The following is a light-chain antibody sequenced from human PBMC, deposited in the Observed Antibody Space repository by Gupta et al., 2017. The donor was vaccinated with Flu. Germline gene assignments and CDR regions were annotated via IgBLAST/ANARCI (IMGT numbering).Light chain of an antibody. Sequence: QSVLTQPPSASGTPGQRVTISCSGSSSNIGSHTVSWYQQLPGTAPKLLIYKNNQRPSGVPDRCSGSKSGTSASLAISGLQSEDEADYYCAAWDDSLLRVFGGGTKVTVL. J-gene: IGLJ3*02. V-gene: IGLV1-44*01. CDR3: AAWDDSLLRV. CDR2: KNN. CDR1: SSNIGSHT.